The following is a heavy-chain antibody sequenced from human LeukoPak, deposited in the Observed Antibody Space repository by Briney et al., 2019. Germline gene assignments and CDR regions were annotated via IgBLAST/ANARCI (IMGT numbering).Heavy chain of an antibody. D-gene: IGHD6-19*01. CDR3: ARGPYSSGWYGLDY. V-gene: IGHV3-48*01. Sequence: GGSLRLSCAASGFTFSTYSMNWVRQAPGKGLEWVSYISSSSTSIYYADSVKGRFTISRDNSKNTLYLQMNSLRAEDTAVYYCARGPYSSGWYGLDYWGQGSLVTVSS. CDR2: ISSSSTSI. J-gene: IGHJ4*02. CDR1: GFTFSTYS.